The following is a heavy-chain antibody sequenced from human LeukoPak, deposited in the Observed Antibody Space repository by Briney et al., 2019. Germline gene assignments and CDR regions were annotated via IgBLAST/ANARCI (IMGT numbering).Heavy chain of an antibody. D-gene: IGHD3-22*01. CDR1: GFTFSSYS. J-gene: IGHJ4*02. CDR3: ARDGDSSGYYDY. Sequence: GGSLRLSCAASGFTFSSYSMNWVRQAPGKGLEWVSSISSSSSYIYYADSVKGRFTISRDNAKNSLYLQMNSLRAEDTAVYYCARDGDSSGYYDYWGQGTLVTVSS. CDR2: ISSSSSYI. V-gene: IGHV3-21*01.